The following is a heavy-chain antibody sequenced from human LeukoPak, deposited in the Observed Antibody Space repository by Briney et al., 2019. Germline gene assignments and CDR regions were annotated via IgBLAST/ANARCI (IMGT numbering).Heavy chain of an antibody. CDR2: INPNSGGT. CDR3: ARGQRSRGTTFGVVTSY. D-gene: IGHD3-3*01. CDR1: GYTFTGYY. J-gene: IGHJ4*02. Sequence: ASEKVSCKASGYTFTGYYMHWVRQAPGQGLEWMGWINPNSGGTNYAQKFQGRVTMTRDTSISTAYMELSRLRSDDTAVYYCARGQRSRGTTFGVVTSYWGQGTLVTVSS. V-gene: IGHV1-2*02.